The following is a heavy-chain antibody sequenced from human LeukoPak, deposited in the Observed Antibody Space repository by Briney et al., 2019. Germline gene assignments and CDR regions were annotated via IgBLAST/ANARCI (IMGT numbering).Heavy chain of an antibody. D-gene: IGHD3-9*01. Sequence: ASVKVSCKTSGYSFTGQYMHWVRQAPGHGVEWMGRINLRSGATNYAQKFQDRVTVTRDTSITTVYIEVSRLRSDDTAVYYCRLVTTGDYWGQGTLVTVSS. CDR2: INLRSGAT. V-gene: IGHV1-2*06. J-gene: IGHJ4*02. CDR1: GYSFTGQY. CDR3: RLVTTGDY.